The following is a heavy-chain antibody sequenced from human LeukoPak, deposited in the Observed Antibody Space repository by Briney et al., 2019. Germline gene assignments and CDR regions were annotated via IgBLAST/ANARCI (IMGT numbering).Heavy chain of an antibody. Sequence: PGGSLRLSCAASGFTFLTHGMHWVRQAPGKGLEWVAAVAFDGDHKIHSASVQGRFFISRENSKNTVYLQMERLRPEDTAVYYCARDHYCSAGTCEISWRYFGMDVWGRGTTVTVSS. J-gene: IGHJ6*02. CDR2: VAFDGDHK. CDR3: ARDHYCSAGTCEISWRYFGMDV. CDR1: GFTFLTHG. V-gene: IGHV3-30*03. D-gene: IGHD2-15*01.